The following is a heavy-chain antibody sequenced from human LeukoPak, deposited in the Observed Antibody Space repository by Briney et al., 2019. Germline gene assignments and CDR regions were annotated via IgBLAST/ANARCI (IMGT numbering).Heavy chain of an antibody. J-gene: IGHJ6*02. CDR1: GYTFTSYG. D-gene: IGHD3-22*01. CDR3: ARDRPYYEVYYYGMDV. CDR2: IGAYNGNT. Sequence: ASVKVSCKASGYTFTSYGISWVRQAPGQGLEWMGWIGAYNGNTNYAQKLQGRVTMTTDTSTSTAYMELRSLRSDDTAVYYCARDRPYYEVYYYGMDVWGQGTTVTVSS. V-gene: IGHV1-18*01.